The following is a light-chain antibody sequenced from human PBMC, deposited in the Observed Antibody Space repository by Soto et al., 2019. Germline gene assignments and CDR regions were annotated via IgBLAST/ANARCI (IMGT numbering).Light chain of an antibody. CDR3: SSYTSSSTLV. Sequence: QSVLTQPASVSGSPGRSITISCTGTSSDVGGYNYVSWYQQHPGKAPKLMIYDVSNRPSGVSNRFSGSKSGNTASLTISGLQAEDEADYYCSSYTSSSTLVFGTGTKVTV. CDR1: SSDVGGYNY. CDR2: DVS. V-gene: IGLV2-14*01. J-gene: IGLJ1*01.